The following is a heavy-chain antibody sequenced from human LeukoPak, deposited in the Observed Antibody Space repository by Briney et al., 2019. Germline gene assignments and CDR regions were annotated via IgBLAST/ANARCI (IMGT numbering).Heavy chain of an antibody. Sequence: GGSLRLSCADSGFTLTNAWMSWVRQAPGKGLEWIGRIKSKTDGETTNYAEPVRGRFTISRDDSKSAVYLQMNSLKIEDTAVYYCTTDLGTYYHGSQRLIPIDYWGQGTLVTVSS. CDR1: GFTLTNAW. CDR3: TTDLGTYYHGSQRLIPIDY. V-gene: IGHV3-15*01. D-gene: IGHD3-10*01. CDR2: IKSKTDGETT. J-gene: IGHJ4*02.